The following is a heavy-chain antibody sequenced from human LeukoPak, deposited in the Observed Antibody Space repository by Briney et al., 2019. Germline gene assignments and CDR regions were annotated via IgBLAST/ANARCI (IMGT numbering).Heavy chain of an antibody. D-gene: IGHD2-15*01. J-gene: IGHJ5*02. CDR1: GFTFSSYA. V-gene: IGHV3-30*04. Sequence: GGSLRLSCAASGFTFSSYAMHWVRQAPGKGLEWVAVISYDGSNKYYADSVKGRFTISRDNSKNTLYLQMNSLRAEDTAVYYCARDRYCSGGSCYSGPPWFDPWGQGTLVTFSS. CDR3: ARDRYCSGGSCYSGPPWFDP. CDR2: ISYDGSNK.